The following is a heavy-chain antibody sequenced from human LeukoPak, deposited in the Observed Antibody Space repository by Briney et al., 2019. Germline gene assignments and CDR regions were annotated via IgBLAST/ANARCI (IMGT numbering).Heavy chain of an antibody. D-gene: IGHD2-2*01. CDR3: AREYPTKYIDY. V-gene: IGHV4-59*01. CDR1: GGSISSYY. J-gene: IGHJ4*02. CDR2: IYYSGST. Sequence: SETLSLTCTVSGGSISSYYWSWIRQPPGKGLEWIGYIYYSGSTNYNPSLKSRVTISVDTSKNQFSLKLSSVTAADTAVYYCAREYPTKYIDYWGQGTLVTVSS.